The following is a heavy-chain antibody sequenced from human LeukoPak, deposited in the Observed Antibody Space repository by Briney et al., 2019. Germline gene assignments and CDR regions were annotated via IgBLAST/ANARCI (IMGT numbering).Heavy chain of an antibody. CDR3: ARIRNFYDSSGYTYYFDY. J-gene: IGHJ4*02. D-gene: IGHD3-22*01. CDR1: GGSVSSSTYY. Sequence: PSETLSLTCTVSGGSVSSSTYYWGWIRQPPGRGLEWIGYVYYSGSTYYNPSLRSRVTISVDTSKNQFSLKLSSVTAADTSVYYCARIRNFYDSSGYTYYFDYWGQGNLVIVSS. V-gene: IGHV4-39*01. CDR2: VYYSGST.